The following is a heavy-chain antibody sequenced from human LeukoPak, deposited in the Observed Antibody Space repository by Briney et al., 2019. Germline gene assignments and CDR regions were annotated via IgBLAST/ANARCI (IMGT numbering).Heavy chain of an antibody. CDR3: AKGGTYYYDSSGYDNFNWFDP. CDR2: ISGSGGST. CDR1: GFTFSSYA. Sequence: GGSLRLSCAASGFTFSSYAMSWVRQAPGKGLEWVSAISGSGGSTYYAGSVKGRFTISRDNSKNTLYLQMNSLRAEDTAVYYCAKGGTYYYDSSGYDNFNWFDPWGQGTLVTVSS. V-gene: IGHV3-23*01. J-gene: IGHJ5*02. D-gene: IGHD3-22*01.